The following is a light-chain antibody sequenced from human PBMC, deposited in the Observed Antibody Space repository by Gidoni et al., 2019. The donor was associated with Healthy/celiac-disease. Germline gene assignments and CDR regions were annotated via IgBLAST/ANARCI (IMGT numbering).Light chain of an antibody. CDR3: AAWDDSLNGRV. V-gene: IGLV1-44*01. CDR1: SSNIGSNT. J-gene: IGLJ3*02. Sequence: QSVLTQPPSASGTPRQRVTISCSGSSSNIGSNTVHWYQHLPGTAPKLLIYSNNQRPPGGPDRFSGSKSGTSASLAISGLQSEDEADDYCAAWDDSLNGRVFGGGTKLTV. CDR2: SNN.